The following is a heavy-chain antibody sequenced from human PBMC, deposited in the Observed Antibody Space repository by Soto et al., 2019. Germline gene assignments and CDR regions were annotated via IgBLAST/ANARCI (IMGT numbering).Heavy chain of an antibody. V-gene: IGHV3-33*01. CDR2: IWYEGSNK. CDR3: ARDLDNGVRNDDFDI. Sequence: PGGAQRDSCPESAVVISSFCMHCFRQAPIKGLERVSVIWYEGSNKYYADSVKGRFTISRDNSKNTLYLQTNSLRAEVTAVYYCARDLDNGVRNDDFDIWGQGTMVTVS. D-gene: IGHD3-10*01. J-gene: IGHJ3*02. CDR1: AVVISSFC.